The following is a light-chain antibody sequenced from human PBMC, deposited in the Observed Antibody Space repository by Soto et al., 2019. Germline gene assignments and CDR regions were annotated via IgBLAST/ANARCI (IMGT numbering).Light chain of an antibody. J-gene: IGLJ2*01. CDR1: TSDVGAYNY. CDR2: DVS. Sequence: QSALTQPASVSGSPGQSITISCTGTTSDVGAYNYVSWYQQHPGEAPRLMIYDVSYRPSGVSNRFSGFKSGNTASLTISGLRAEDEADYYCSSYSSISYVIFGGGTQLTVL. V-gene: IGLV2-14*01. CDR3: SSYSSISYVI.